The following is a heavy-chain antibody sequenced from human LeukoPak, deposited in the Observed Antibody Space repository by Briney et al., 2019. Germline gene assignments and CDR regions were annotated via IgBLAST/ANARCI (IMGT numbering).Heavy chain of an antibody. D-gene: IGHD3-9*01. J-gene: IGHJ5*02. CDR1: GYTFTSYF. CDR3: ARAPPRYDILTA. V-gene: IGHV1-46*01. Sequence: ASVKVSCKASGYTFTSYFMRWVRQAPGQGLEWMGIINPSGGSTSYAQKFQGRVTMTRDTSTSTVYMELSSLRSEDTAVYYCARAPPRYDILTAWGQGTLVTVSS. CDR2: INPSGGST.